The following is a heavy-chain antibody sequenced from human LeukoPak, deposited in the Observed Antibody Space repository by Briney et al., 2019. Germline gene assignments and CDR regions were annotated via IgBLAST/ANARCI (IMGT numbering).Heavy chain of an antibody. Sequence: SETLSLTCTVSGGSISSSSYYWGWIRQPPGKGLEWIGSIYYSGSTYYNPSLKGRVTISVDTSKNQFSLKLSSVTAADTAVYYCARGSYKSITMIVVVNYYFDYWGQGTLVTVSS. J-gene: IGHJ4*02. CDR3: ARGSYKSITMIVVVNYYFDY. V-gene: IGHV4-39*01. D-gene: IGHD3-22*01. CDR1: GGSISSSSYY. CDR2: IYYSGST.